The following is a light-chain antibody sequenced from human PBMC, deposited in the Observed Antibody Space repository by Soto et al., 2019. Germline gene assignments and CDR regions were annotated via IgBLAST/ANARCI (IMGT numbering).Light chain of an antibody. V-gene: IGKV2-28*01. CDR1: QSLLYNNTYNY. CDR3: MQDLQSLA. CDR2: FGS. J-gene: IGKJ5*01. Sequence: EIVMTQSPLTLPVTPGEPASISCRSSQSLLYNNTYNYLDWYVQKPGQSPQLLIYFGSNRAPGVPDRFRGSGSGSDFTLKINRVEAEDVGTYYCMQDLQSLAFGQGTRLDIQ.